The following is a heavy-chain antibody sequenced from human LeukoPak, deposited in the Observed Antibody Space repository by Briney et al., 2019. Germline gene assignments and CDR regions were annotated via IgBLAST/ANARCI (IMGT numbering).Heavy chain of an antibody. CDR2: ISSSSSYI. V-gene: IGHV3-21*01. CDR1: GFTFSSYS. CDR3: ARSARYCTNGVCPTFYYYYMDV. D-gene: IGHD2-8*01. Sequence: GGSLRLSCAASGFTFSSYSMNWVRQAPGKGLEWVSSISSSSSYIYYADSVKGRFTISRDNAKNSLYLQMNSLRAEDTAVYYCARSARYCTNGVCPTFYYYYMDVWGKGTTVTVSS. J-gene: IGHJ6*03.